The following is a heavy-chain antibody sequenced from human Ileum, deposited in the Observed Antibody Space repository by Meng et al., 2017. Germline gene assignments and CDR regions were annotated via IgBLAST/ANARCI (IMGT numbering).Heavy chain of an antibody. CDR2: IHHSGST. V-gene: IGHV4-34*01. J-gene: IGHJ2*01. CDR1: GGSFSGYY. D-gene: IGHD3-10*01. Sequence: QVQLQQWGAGLLKPSETLSLTCAVYGGSFSGYYWTWNRQPPGKGLEWIGEIHHSGSTNYNPSLKSRVTMSIDTSKIQFSLELSSVTAADAAVYYCARYGGSGSYWHFDPWGRGTLVTVSS. CDR3: ARYGGSGSYWHFDP.